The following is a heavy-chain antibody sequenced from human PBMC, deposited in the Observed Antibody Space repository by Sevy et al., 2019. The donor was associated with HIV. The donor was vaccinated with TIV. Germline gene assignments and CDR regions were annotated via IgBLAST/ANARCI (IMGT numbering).Heavy chain of an antibody. V-gene: IGHV1-2*02. CDR3: VRDVEAHDY. J-gene: IGHJ4*02. CDR1: GYTFSAHY. CDR2: INPHSGGT. D-gene: IGHD1-1*01. Sequence: ASVKVSCKTSGYTFSAHYIHWVRQAPGHGLEWMGRINPHSGGTNYAQNFQGRVIMPRDTSISTAYMELTRLRSDDTAIYYCVRDVEAHDYWGQGTLVTVSS.